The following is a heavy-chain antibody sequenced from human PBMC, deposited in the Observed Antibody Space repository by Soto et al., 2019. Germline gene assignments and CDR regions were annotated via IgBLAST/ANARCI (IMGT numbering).Heavy chain of an antibody. D-gene: IGHD2-21*02. CDR3: ARLLGDYNWFDP. Sequence: CQAPGQGLEWMGAIIPIFGTANYAQKFQGRVTITADESPSTAYMELSSLRSEDTAVYYCARLLGDYNWFDPWGQGTLVTVSS. V-gene: IGHV1-69*01. J-gene: IGHJ5*02. CDR2: IIPIFGTA.